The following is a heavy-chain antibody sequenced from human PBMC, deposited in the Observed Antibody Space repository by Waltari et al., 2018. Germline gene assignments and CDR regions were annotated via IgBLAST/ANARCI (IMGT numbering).Heavy chain of an antibody. CDR1: GFTFSSYA. J-gene: IGHJ4*02. CDR2: ISGSGGST. Sequence: EVQLLESGGGLVQPGGSLRLSCAASGFTFSSYAMSWVRQAPGKGLEWVSAISGSGGSTYYADSVKGRFTISRDNSKNTLYLQMNSLRAEDTAVYYCAKADYDFWSGLRVLDYWGQGTLVTVSS. D-gene: IGHD3-3*01. CDR3: AKADYDFWSGLRVLDY. V-gene: IGHV3-23*01.